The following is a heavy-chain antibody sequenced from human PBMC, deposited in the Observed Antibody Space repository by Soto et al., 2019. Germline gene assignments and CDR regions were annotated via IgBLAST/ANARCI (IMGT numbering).Heavy chain of an antibody. V-gene: IGHV2-5*01. CDR3: AHRGGATVGLYYFDY. CDR2: IYWHDDE. D-gene: IGHD3-16*01. CDR1: GFSLSTTGVG. J-gene: IGHJ4*02. Sequence: QITLKESGPTLVKPTQPLTLTCTFSGFSLSTTGVGVSWIRQPPGKALEWLALIYWHDDERYSPSLKSRLTITKDTSKNQVVLTMTNMDPVDTATYYCAHRGGATVGLYYFDYWGQGALFTVSS.